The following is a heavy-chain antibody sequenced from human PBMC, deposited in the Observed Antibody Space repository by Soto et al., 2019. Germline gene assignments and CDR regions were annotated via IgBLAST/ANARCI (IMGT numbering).Heavy chain of an antibody. CDR3: TTEVFGYSYGFLVDY. Sequence: GGSLRLSCAASGFTFSNAWMNWVRQAPGKGLEWVGRIKSKTDGGTTDYAAPVKGRFTISRDDSKNTLYLQMNSLKTEDTAVYYCTTEVFGYSYGFLVDYWGQGTLVTVSS. V-gene: IGHV3-15*07. CDR2: IKSKTDGGTT. CDR1: GFTFSNAW. D-gene: IGHD5-18*01. J-gene: IGHJ4*02.